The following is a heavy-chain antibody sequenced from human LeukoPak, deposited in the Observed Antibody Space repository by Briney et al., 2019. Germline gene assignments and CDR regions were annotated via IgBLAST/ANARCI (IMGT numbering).Heavy chain of an antibody. V-gene: IGHV3-23*01. CDR2: ISASGHYT. CDR1: GFTFGNYA. Sequence: RSGGSLRLSCEVSGFTFGNYAMSWVRQTPGKGLEWISGISASGHYTYNTESLKGRFTISRDNSKNTVYLQMSNLRVEDTALYYCARVGSWGDYSFYFYIDVWGKGTTVTVSS. D-gene: IGHD3-16*01. CDR3: ARVGSWGDYSFYFYIDV. J-gene: IGHJ6*03.